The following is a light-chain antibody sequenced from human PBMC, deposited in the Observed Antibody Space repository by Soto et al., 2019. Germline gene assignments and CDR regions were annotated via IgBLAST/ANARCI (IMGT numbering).Light chain of an antibody. J-gene: IGKJ5*01. Sequence: EIVLTQSPGTLPLSPGQRATLSCRASQSVSTNYLAWYQQKPGQAPRLLIYGASYRATGTPDRFSGSGSGTDFTLTISGLEPEDVAVYFCQQYGSSPPITFGQGTRLEIK. CDR3: QQYGSSPPIT. V-gene: IGKV3-20*01. CDR1: QSVSTNY. CDR2: GAS.